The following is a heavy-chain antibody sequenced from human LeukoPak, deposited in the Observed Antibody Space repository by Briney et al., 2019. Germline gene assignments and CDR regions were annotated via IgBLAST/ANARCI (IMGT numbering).Heavy chain of an antibody. CDR1: GYTFTSYG. Sequence: ASVKVSCKASGYTFTSYGISWVRQAPGQGLEWMGWISAYNGNTNYAQKLQGRVTMTTDTSTSTAYMELRSLRSDDTAVYYCARWCTSDSCYAVGAYWGQGSLVTVSS. CDR3: ARWCTSDSCYAVGAY. CDR2: ISAYNGNT. V-gene: IGHV1-18*01. D-gene: IGHD2-2*01. J-gene: IGHJ4*02.